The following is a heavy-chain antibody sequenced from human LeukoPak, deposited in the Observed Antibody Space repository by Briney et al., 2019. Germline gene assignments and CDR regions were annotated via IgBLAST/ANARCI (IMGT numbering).Heavy chain of an antibody. D-gene: IGHD1-14*01. CDR3: ARGLEITGY. J-gene: IGHJ4*02. CDR1: GFTFSSYA. Sequence: GGSLRLSCAASGFTFSSYAMHWVRQAPGMGLEWVAVISYDGSNKYYADSVKGRFTISRDNSKNTLYLQMNSLRAEDTAVYYCARGLEITGYWGQGTLVTVSS. V-gene: IGHV3-30-3*01. CDR2: ISYDGSNK.